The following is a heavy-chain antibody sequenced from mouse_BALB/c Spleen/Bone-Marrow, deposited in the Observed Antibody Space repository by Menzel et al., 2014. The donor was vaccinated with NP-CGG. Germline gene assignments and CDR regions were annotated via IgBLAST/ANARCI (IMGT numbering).Heavy chain of an antibody. Sequence: EVQVVESGTDLVKPGASVKLSCTASGFNIKDTYMHWVKQRPEQGLDWIGRIDPASGNIQYDPKFQGRAAITADTSSNAAYLQLSSLTSEDTAVYYCASPTGTFDYWGQGTPLTVSS. D-gene: IGHD4-1*02. J-gene: IGHJ2*01. CDR1: GFNIKDTY. V-gene: IGHV14-3*02. CDR2: IDPASGNI. CDR3: ASPTGTFDY.